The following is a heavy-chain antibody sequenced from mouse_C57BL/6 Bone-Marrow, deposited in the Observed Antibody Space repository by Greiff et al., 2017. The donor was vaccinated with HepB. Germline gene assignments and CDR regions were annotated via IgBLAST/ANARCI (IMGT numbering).Heavy chain of an antibody. J-gene: IGHJ4*01. D-gene: IGHD1-1*01. CDR1: GYTFTSYG. V-gene: IGHV1-81*01. CDR3: AIITTVVECY. CDR2: IYPRSGNT. Sequence: VQLQESGAELARPGASVKLSCKASGYTFTSYGISWVKQRTGQGLEWIGEIYPRSGNTYYNEKFKGKATLTADKSSSPAYMELRSLTSEDSAVYFCAIITTVVECYWGQGTSVTVSS.